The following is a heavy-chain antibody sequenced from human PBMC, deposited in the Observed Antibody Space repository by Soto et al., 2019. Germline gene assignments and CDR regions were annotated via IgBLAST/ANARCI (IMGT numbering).Heavy chain of an antibody. CDR3: ARDPHEFWTSYWFDP. Sequence: AAVKVSCKTSGYTFNTYGINWVRQAPGQGLELMGWISAYDGKTTYAEKFQGRVTLTTDTSTSTAYMELRSLRSDDTAIYYCARDPHEFWTSYWFDPWGQGTPVTVSS. D-gene: IGHD3-3*01. V-gene: IGHV1-18*01. CDR1: GYTFNTYG. CDR2: ISAYDGKT. J-gene: IGHJ5*02.